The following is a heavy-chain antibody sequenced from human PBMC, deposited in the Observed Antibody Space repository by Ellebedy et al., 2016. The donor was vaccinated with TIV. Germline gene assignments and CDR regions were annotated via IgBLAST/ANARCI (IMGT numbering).Heavy chain of an antibody. Sequence: AASVKVSCKASGYTFTSYYMHWVRQAPGQGLEWMGIINPSGGSTSYAQKFQGRVTMTRDTSTSTVYMELSSLRSEDTAVYYCARGPITMRVVANFDYWGQGTLVTVSS. CDR2: INPSGGST. V-gene: IGHV1-46*01. D-gene: IGHD3-22*01. CDR1: GYTFTSYY. J-gene: IGHJ4*02. CDR3: ARGPITMRVVANFDY.